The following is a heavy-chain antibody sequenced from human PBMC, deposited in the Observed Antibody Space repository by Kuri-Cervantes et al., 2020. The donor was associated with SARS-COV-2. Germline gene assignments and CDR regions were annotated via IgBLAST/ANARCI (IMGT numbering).Heavy chain of an antibody. Sequence: SGPTLVKPTETLTVTCTFSGFSLNTNGNRVSWIRQTPGKALEWLARIDWDDDKFYSTSLKSRLIISKDTSKNQVVLTLTNVDPGDTGTYYCARMGDGYDFEYWGQGIVVTVSS. CDR3: ARMGDGYDFEY. D-gene: IGHD5-24*01. V-gene: IGHV2-70*04. CDR1: GFSLNTNGNR. J-gene: IGHJ4*02. CDR2: IDWDDDK.